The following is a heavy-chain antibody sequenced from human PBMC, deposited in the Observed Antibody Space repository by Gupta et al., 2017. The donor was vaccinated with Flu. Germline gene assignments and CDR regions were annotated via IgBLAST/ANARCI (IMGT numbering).Heavy chain of an antibody. V-gene: IGHV1-69*15. CDR2: IIPISGTT. J-gene: IGHJ4*02. CDR3: ARGFFHPTNYYFDY. CDR1: SYP. Sequence: SYPINWVRQAPGQGLEWMGMIIPISGTTNYAQRFQGRVTITADEFPTIAYLELSSLRSDDTAVYYCARGFFHPTNYYFDYWGQGTLVTVSS. D-gene: IGHD3-3*01.